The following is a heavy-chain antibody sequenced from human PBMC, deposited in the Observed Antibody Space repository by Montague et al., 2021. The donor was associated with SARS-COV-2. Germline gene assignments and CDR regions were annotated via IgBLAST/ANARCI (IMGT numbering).Heavy chain of an antibody. CDR3: ARHPTAYGDFFDY. Sequence: SETLSLTCAVSDGSIRRSTYYWGWIRQHPGKGLEWVGCVNYGGNNYYNPSLKSRVTMSVDTSKNQFSLKLNSVTAADAAVYYCARHPTAYGDFFDYWGQGMLVTVSS. J-gene: IGHJ4*02. CDR1: DGSIRRSTYY. D-gene: IGHD2-21*01. V-gene: IGHV4-39*01. CDR2: VNYGGNN.